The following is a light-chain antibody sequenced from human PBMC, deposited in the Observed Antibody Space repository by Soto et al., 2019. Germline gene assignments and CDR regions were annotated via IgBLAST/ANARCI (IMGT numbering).Light chain of an antibody. Sequence: DIQMTQSPSSLSASVGDRVTITCQASQDISNYLNWYQQKPGKAPKLLIYAASSLQSGVPSRFSGSGFGTDFTLTISSLQPEDFATYYCQQSYSTSLYTFGQGTKLEIK. V-gene: IGKV1-39*01. J-gene: IGKJ2*01. CDR1: QDISNY. CDR3: QQSYSTSLYT. CDR2: AAS.